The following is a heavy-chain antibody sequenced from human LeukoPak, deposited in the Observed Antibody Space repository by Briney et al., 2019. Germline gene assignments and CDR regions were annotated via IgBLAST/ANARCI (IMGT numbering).Heavy chain of an antibody. CDR3: AKDLGYITSWYVYYYGMDV. D-gene: IGHD6-13*01. V-gene: IGHV3-43*02. J-gene: IGHJ6*02. CDR2: ISGDGGST. Sequence: GGSLRLSCAASGFTFDDYAMHWGRQAPGKGLEWVSVISGDGGSTYYADSVKGRFTTSRDNSKTSLYLQMNSLRTEHTALYYCAKDLGYITSWYVYYYGMDVWGQGTTVTVSS. CDR1: GFTFDDYA.